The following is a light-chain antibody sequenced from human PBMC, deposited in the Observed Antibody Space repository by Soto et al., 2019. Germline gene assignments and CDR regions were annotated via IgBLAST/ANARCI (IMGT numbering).Light chain of an antibody. CDR3: GTWDSSLSVVV. Sequence: QSALTQSSSVSAAAGQTVSISCSGSYSNIGGNYVSWYQHFPGSAPKLVIYDNSQRPSGIPDRFSGSKSGSSATLGITGLQAGDEADYYCGTWDSSLSVVVFGGGTKLTVL. CDR1: YSNIGGNY. J-gene: IGLJ2*01. V-gene: IGLV1-51*01. CDR2: DNS.